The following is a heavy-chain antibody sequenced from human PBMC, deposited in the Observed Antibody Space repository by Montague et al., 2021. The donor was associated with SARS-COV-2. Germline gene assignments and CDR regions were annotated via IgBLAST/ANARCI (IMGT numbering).Heavy chain of an antibody. CDR3: ASVGAVTLVRGITKADFSNYGMDV. CDR1: SGSFRGYY. CDR2: INHSGST. V-gene: IGHV4-34*01. D-gene: IGHD3-10*01. Sequence: SETLSLTCAVSSGSFRGYYCCWVRHPPGKGLELIGVINHSGSTTXNPSLESRVSISVATSNKQFSLKVTSVTAADTAVYYCASVGAVTLVRGITKADFSNYGMDVWGQGTTVTVSS. J-gene: IGHJ6*02.